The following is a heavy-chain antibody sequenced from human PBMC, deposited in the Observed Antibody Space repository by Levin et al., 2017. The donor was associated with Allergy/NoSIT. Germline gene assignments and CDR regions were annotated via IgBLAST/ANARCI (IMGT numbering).Heavy chain of an antibody. CDR3: AKAGSSWYIEIDD. D-gene: IGHD6-13*01. CDR1: FFPFLPSS. J-gene: IGHJ4*02. V-gene: IGHV3-23*01. Sequence: PGGSLRLSFSSSFFPFLPSSLPFFLPSPLKGLAWVSVISAGGGNTNYAESVKGRFTISRDNSKDTLYLQMNSLTAEDTAVYYCAKAGSSWYIEIDDWGQGALVTVSS. CDR2: ISAGGGNT.